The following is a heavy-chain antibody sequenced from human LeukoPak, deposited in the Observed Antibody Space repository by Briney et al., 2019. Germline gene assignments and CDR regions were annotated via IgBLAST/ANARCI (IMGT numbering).Heavy chain of an antibody. Sequence: PSQTLSLTCTVSGASISSGSYYWSWIRQPPGKGLEWIGYIYYSGSTNYNPSLKSRVTISVDTSKNQFSLKLSSVTAADTAVYYCARTGGQQLADFDYWGQGTLVTVSS. CDR3: ARTGGQQLADFDY. D-gene: IGHD6-6*01. CDR1: GASISSGSYY. CDR2: IYYSGST. V-gene: IGHV4-61*01. J-gene: IGHJ4*02.